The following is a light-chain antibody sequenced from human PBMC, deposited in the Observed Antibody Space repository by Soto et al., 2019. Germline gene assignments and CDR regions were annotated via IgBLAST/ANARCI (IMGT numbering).Light chain of an antibody. J-gene: IGKJ1*01. CDR2: AVS. Sequence: EIMMTQSPGTLSASPGETATLSGRASQSVYSNLAWYQQKPGQAPRLLIYAVSTRAIGIPARFSGGGSGTEFTLTISSLQSEDCAVYYCQQYNKWPLTFGQGTKVEIK. V-gene: IGKV3-15*01. CDR1: QSVYSN. CDR3: QQYNKWPLT.